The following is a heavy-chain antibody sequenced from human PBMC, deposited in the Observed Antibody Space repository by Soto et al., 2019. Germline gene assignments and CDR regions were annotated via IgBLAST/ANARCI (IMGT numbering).Heavy chain of an antibody. CDR3: ARAVRFLEWFRGMDV. CDR1: GYTFTSYY. V-gene: IGHV1-46*01. D-gene: IGHD3-3*01. CDR2: INPSGGST. Sequence: ASVKVSCKASGYTFTSYYMHCVQQAPGQGLEWMGIINPSGGSTSYAQKFQGRVTMTRDTSTSTVYMELSSLRSEDTAVYYCARAVRFLEWFRGMDVWGQGTTVTVSS. J-gene: IGHJ6*02.